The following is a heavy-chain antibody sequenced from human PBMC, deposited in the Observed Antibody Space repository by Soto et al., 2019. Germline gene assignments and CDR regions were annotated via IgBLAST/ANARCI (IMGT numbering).Heavy chain of an antibody. Sequence: SETLSLTCDVSSGSISTTNWWNWVRQPPGKGLEWIGEIYHSGSTNYNPSLKTRVTMSIDKSKNQFSLKLSSVTAADTAVYYCARLKYGSSYFDCWGRGTMVTVSS. CDR1: SGSISTTNW. CDR2: IYHSGST. J-gene: IGHJ4*02. CDR3: ARLKYGSSYFDC. V-gene: IGHV4-4*02. D-gene: IGHD6-6*01.